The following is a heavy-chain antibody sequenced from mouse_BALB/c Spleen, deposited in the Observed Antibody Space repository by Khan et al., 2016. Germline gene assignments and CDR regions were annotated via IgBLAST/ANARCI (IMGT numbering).Heavy chain of an antibody. CDR1: GYTFTDYA. CDR2: ISTYYGDT. V-gene: IGHV1S137*01. J-gene: IGHJ4*01. CDR3: AMEGLNYDYAMDY. Sequence: QVRLQQSGAELVRPGVSVKISCKGSGYTFTDYAMHWVKQSHAKSLEWIGVISTYYGDTSYNQKFEGKATMTVDKSSSTAYMELARLTSEDSAIYYCAMEGLNYDYAMDYWGQGTSVTVSA. D-gene: IGHD2-1*01.